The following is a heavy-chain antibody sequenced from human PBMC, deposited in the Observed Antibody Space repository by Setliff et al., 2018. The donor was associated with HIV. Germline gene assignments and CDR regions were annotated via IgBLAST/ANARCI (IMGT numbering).Heavy chain of an antibody. J-gene: IGHJ4*02. CDR2: INPNSGGT. Sequence: ASVKVSCKASGYTFTNYYMHWVRQAPGQGLEWMGWINPNSGGTNYAQGFTGRFVFSLDTSVSTAYLQISSLKAEDTAVYYCARELSPTGTDWGQGTLVTVSS. CDR3: ARELSPTGTD. V-gene: IGHV7-4-1*02. CDR1: GYTFTNYY. D-gene: IGHD1-7*01.